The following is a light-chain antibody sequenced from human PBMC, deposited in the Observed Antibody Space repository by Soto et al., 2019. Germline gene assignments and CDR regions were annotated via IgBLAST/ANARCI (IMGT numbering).Light chain of an antibody. V-gene: IGKV1-5*03. CDR3: HQYNSYWT. J-gene: IGKJ1*01. CDR2: KAS. Sequence: DIQMTQSPSTLSASVGDRVTITCRASQSISSWLAWYQQKPGKAPKLLIYKASSLESGVPSRFSGSGSGTEFTLTIRSLQPDDFATYYCHQYNSYWTYGQGTKVELK. CDR1: QSISSW.